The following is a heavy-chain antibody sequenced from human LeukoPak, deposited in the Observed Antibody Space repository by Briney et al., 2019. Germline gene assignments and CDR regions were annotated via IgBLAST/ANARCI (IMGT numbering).Heavy chain of an antibody. V-gene: IGHV1-8*01. CDR1: GYTFTSYD. D-gene: IGHD5-24*01. CDR2: TNPNSGNT. CDR3: ARVRRDGYTRYNWFDP. Sequence: ASVKVSCKASGYTFTSYDINWVRQATGQGLEWMGWTNPNSGNTGYAQKFQGRGTMTRNTSISTAYMELSSLRSEDTAVYYCARVRRDGYTRYNWFDPWGQGTLVTVSS. J-gene: IGHJ5*02.